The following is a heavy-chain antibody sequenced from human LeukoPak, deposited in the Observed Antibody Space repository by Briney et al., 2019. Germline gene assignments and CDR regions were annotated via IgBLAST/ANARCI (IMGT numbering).Heavy chain of an antibody. Sequence: PSETLSHTCTVSGGSISSYYWSWIRQPPGKGLEWIGYIYYSGSTNYNPSLKSRVTISVDTSKNQFSLKLSSVTAADTAVYYCARRTAMVAGIDYWGQGTLVTVSS. D-gene: IGHD5-18*01. CDR2: IYYSGST. CDR3: ARRTAMVAGIDY. J-gene: IGHJ4*02. CDR1: GGSISSYY. V-gene: IGHV4-59*01.